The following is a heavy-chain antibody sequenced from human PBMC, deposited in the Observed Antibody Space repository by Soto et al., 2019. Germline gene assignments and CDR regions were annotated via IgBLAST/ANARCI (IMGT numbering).Heavy chain of an antibody. D-gene: IGHD3-16*01. J-gene: IGHJ6*02. CDR2: IKTDGSET. CDR3: AKDGGAGNFDYYGADV. V-gene: IGHV3-7*03. CDR1: GFTFSSFW. Sequence: GGSLRLSCAASGFTFSSFWMSWVRQAPGKGLEWVANIKTDGSETHYVDSVKGRFTISRDNTKTALFLQMNSLRVEDTAVYYCAKDGGAGNFDYYGADVWGQGTTVTVSS.